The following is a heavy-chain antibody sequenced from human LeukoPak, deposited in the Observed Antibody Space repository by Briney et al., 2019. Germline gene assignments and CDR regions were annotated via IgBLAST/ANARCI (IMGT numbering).Heavy chain of an antibody. CDR3: AKVAYSSGDFDY. CDR2: ISYDGSNK. CDR1: GFTFSSYG. Sequence: PGGSLRLSCAASGFTFSSYGMHWVRQAPGKGLEWVAVISYDGSNKYYADSVKGRFTISRDNSKNTLYLQMNSLRAEDTAVYYCAKVAYSSGDFDYWGQGTLVTVCS. V-gene: IGHV3-30*18. J-gene: IGHJ4*02. D-gene: IGHD6-19*01.